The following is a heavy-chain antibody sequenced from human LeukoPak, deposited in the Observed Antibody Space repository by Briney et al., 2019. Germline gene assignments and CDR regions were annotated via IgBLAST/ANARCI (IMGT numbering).Heavy chain of an antibody. CDR3: GASRQYVGAFDI. CDR2: ISSSSSYI. V-gene: IGHV3-21*01. Sequence: GGSLRLSCAASGFTFSSYSMNWVRQAPGKGLEWVSSISSSSSYIYYADSVRGRFTISRDDARESLYLQMSSLRADDTAIYYCGASRQYVGAFDIWGQGTLVTVSS. J-gene: IGHJ3*02. D-gene: IGHD3-16*01. CDR1: GFTFSSYS.